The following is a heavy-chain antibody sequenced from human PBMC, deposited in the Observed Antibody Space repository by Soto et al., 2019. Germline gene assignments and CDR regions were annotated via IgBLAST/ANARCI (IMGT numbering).Heavy chain of an antibody. Sequence: GSLRLSCAASGFTFSSYAMSWVRQAPGKGLEWVSAISGSGGSTYYADSVKGRFTISRDNSKNTLYLQMNSLRAEDTAVYYCAKGYSSGWFSSEYFQHWGQGTLVTVSS. J-gene: IGHJ1*01. CDR2: ISGSGGST. CDR3: AKGYSSGWFSSEYFQH. D-gene: IGHD6-19*01. CDR1: GFTFSSYA. V-gene: IGHV3-23*01.